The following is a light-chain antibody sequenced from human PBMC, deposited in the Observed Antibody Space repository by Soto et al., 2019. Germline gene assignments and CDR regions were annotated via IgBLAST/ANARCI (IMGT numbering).Light chain of an antibody. CDR2: DAS. Sequence: VLTQSPSTLSLSPGERPTLSCRASQTVRNNYLAWYQQKPGQAPRLLIYDASSRATGIPDRFSGGGSGTDFTLTISRLEPEDFAVYYCQQFSSYPLTFGGGTKVE. CDR1: QTVRNNY. V-gene: IGKV3-20*01. J-gene: IGKJ4*01. CDR3: QQFSSYPLT.